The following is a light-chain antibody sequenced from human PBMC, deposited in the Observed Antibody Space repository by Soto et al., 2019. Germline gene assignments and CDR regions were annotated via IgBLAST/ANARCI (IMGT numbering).Light chain of an antibody. CDR2: ASS. V-gene: IGKV3-20*01. CDR1: QSVNSSF. CDR3: QQYDTSRWT. Sequence: EIVLTQSPGTLSLSPGERATLSCRASQSVNSSFFAWYQQKPGQSPRLLIYASSTRATDIQDRFIGSGSGADFSFTIPRLEPEDFAVYYCQQYDTSRWTFGQGTKVEF. J-gene: IGKJ1*01.